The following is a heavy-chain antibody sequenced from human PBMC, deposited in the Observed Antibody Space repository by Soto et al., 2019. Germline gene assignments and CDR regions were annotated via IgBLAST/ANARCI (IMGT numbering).Heavy chain of an antibody. CDR1: GFTVSSNY. CDR2: IYSGGST. CDR3: ARDNGQDDFWSGYFGRLDYYYGMDV. J-gene: IGHJ6*02. V-gene: IGHV3-66*01. D-gene: IGHD3-3*01. Sequence: GSLRLSCAASGFTVSSNYMSWVRQAPGKGLEWVSVIYSGGSTYYADSVKGRFTISRDNSKNTLYLQMNSLRAEDTAVYYCARDNGQDDFWSGYFGRLDYYYGMDVWGQGTTVTVSS.